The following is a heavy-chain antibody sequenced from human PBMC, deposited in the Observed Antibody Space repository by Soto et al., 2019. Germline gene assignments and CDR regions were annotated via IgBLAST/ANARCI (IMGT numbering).Heavy chain of an antibody. Sequence: ASVKVSCKASGYTFTSYYMHWVRQAPGQGLEWMGIINPSGGSTSYAQKFQGRVTMTRDTSTSTVYMELSSLRSEDTAVYYCARSLRVVVVPAAIGYWGQGTLVTVSS. V-gene: IGHV1-46*03. CDR2: INPSGGST. CDR1: GYTFTSYY. CDR3: ARSLRVVVVPAAIGY. J-gene: IGHJ4*02. D-gene: IGHD2-2*01.